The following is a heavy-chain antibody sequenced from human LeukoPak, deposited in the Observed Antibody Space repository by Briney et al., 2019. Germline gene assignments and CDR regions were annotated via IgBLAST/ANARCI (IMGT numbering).Heavy chain of an antibody. CDR2: FYSGGSR. CDR1: GFTVSSNY. V-gene: IGHV3-53*01. CDR3: ERGTFYGGNSPFAFDI. J-gene: IGHJ3*02. D-gene: IGHD4-23*01. Sequence: GGPLRLSCAASGFTVSSNYMSWVRQAPGKGLEWVSVFYSGGSRYYADSVKGRLTISRDNSKNTLYFQMNSLEDEHTGVYYYERGTFYGGNSPFAFDIWGQGTMVTVSS.